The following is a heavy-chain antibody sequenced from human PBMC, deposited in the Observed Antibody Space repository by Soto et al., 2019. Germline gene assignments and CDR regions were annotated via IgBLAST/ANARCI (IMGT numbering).Heavy chain of an antibody. CDR3: AKDGAPRYCGSSSCHPAGAY. J-gene: IGHJ4*02. CDR2: ISYDGSHK. Sequence: QVQLVESGGGVVQPGRSLRLSCAGSGFTFSNYGVHWVRQAPGKGLEWVAVISYDGSHKYYADSVKGRFTISRDNFKNMLYLQMDRLRAEDTAVYYCAKDGAPRYCGSSSCHPAGAYWGQGTLVTVSS. CDR1: GFTFSNYG. V-gene: IGHV3-30*18. D-gene: IGHD2-15*01.